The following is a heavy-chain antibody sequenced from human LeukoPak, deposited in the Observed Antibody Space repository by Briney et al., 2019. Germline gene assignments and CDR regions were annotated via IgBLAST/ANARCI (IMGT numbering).Heavy chain of an antibody. Sequence: QAGGSLRLSCAASGFTFSSYGMHWVRQAPGKGLEWVAFIRYDGSNKYYADSVKGRFTISRDNSKNTLYLQMNSLRAEDTAVYYCAKDPTLWELLPFDYWGQGTLVTVSS. J-gene: IGHJ4*02. CDR1: GFTFSSYG. D-gene: IGHD1-26*01. CDR3: AKDPTLWELLPFDY. CDR2: IRYDGSNK. V-gene: IGHV3-30*02.